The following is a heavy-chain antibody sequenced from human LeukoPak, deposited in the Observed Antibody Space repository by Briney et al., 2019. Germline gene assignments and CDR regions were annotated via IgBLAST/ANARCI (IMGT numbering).Heavy chain of an antibody. CDR3: ARGHCGWGSLDS. J-gene: IGHJ4*02. CDR1: GFTFSSYW. Sequence: PGGSLRLSCAASGFTFSSYWMHWVRQAPGKGLVWVSRINSDGSSTNYADSVKGRFTISRDNAKNTLYLQVKSLRAEDTAVYYCARGHCGWGSLDSWGQGTLVTVSS. D-gene: IGHD7-27*01. CDR2: INSDGSST. V-gene: IGHV3-74*01.